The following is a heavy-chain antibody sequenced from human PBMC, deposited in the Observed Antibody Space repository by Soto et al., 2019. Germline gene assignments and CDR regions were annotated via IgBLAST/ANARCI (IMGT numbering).Heavy chain of an antibody. CDR1: GFTFSSYA. CDR2: ISGSGGST. V-gene: IGHV3-23*01. J-gene: IGHJ3*02. D-gene: IGHD2-15*01. CDR3: AKTPRGLLDAFDI. Sequence: GESLRLSCAASGFTFSSYAMSWVRQAPGKGLEWVSAISGSGGSTYYADSVKGRFTISRDNSKNTLYLQMNSLRAEDTAVYYCAKTPRGLLDAFDIWGQGTMVTVSS.